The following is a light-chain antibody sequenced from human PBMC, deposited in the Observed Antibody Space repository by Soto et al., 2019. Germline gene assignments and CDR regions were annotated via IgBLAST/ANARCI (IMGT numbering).Light chain of an antibody. Sequence: DIQLTQSPSFLSASVGDRVTITCRASQGISSFLAWYQQKPGEAPKLLIYVASTLQSGVPSRFSGSGSGTEFTLTISSLQPEDFATYYCQQHNSYPLTFGGGTKVAIK. CDR3: QQHNSYPLT. CDR2: VAS. CDR1: QGISSF. J-gene: IGKJ4*01. V-gene: IGKV1-9*01.